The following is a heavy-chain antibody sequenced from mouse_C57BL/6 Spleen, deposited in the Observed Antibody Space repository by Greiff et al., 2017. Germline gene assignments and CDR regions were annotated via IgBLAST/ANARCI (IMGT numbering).Heavy chain of an antibody. D-gene: IGHD1-1*01. V-gene: IGHV1-82*01. J-gene: IGHJ2*01. Sequence: VMLVESGPELVKPGASVKISCKASGYAFSSSWMNWVKQRPGKGLEWIGRIYPGDGDTNYNGKFKGKATLTADKSSSTAYMQLSSLTSEDSAVYFCAVFTTVVADYWGQGTTLTVSS. CDR2: IYPGDGDT. CDR3: AVFTTVVADY. CDR1: GYAFSSSW.